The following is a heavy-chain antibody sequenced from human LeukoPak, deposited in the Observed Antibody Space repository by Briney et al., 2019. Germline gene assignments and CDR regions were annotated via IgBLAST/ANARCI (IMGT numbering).Heavy chain of an antibody. V-gene: IGHV4-39*07. CDR2: INHSGST. J-gene: IGHJ3*02. D-gene: IGHD6-19*01. CDR3: ARVWEQWLVRKRRAFDI. CDR1: GGSISSGDYY. Sequence: SETLSLTCTVSGGSISSGDYYWSWIRQPPGKGLEWIGEINHSGSTNYNPSLQSRVTISVDTSKNQFSLKLSSVTAADTAVYYCARVWEQWLVRKRRAFDIWGQGTMVTVSS.